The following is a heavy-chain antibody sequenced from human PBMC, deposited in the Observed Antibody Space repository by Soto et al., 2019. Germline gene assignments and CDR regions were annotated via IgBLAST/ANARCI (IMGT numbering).Heavy chain of an antibody. D-gene: IGHD4-17*01. CDR3: ARGVGLRDDY. J-gene: IGHJ4*02. CDR1: GGSFSGYY. CDR2: INHSGST. Sequence: QVQLQQWGAGLLKPSETLSLTCAVYGGSFSGYYWSWIRQPPGKGLEWIGEINHSGSTNYNPSLKSRVTISVDTAKNQVSLKLSSVTAADTAVYYCARGVGLRDDYWGQGTLVTVSS. V-gene: IGHV4-34*01.